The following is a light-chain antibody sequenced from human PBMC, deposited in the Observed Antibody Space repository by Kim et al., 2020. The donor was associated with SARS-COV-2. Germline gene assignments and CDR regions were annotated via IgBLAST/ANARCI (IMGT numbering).Light chain of an antibody. Sequence: LALCPGERATLSCRASQSVSSYLAWYQQKPGQAPRLLIYDASNRATGIPARFSGSGSGTDFTLTISSLEPEDFAVYYCQQRSNWPAFGGGTKLEI. CDR3: QQRSNWPA. V-gene: IGKV3-11*01. J-gene: IGKJ4*01. CDR2: DAS. CDR1: QSVSSY.